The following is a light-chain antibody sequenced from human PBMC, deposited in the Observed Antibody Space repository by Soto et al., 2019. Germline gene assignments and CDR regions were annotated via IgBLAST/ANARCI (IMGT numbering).Light chain of an antibody. J-gene: IGLJ2*01. CDR1: SSNIGADYD. CDR2: GNT. V-gene: IGLV1-40*01. Sequence: QSVLTQPPSVSGAPGQRVTISCTGSSSNIGADYDVHWYQHLTGTAPKLLIYGNTNRPSGVPDRFSGSKSGTSASLAITGLQAEDEADYYCQSYDGSLSGVVFGGGTKVTVL. CDR3: QSYDGSLSGVV.